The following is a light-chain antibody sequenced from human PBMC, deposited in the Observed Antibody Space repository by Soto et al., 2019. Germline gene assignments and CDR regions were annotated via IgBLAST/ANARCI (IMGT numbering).Light chain of an antibody. CDR1: QSLLHSNGYNY. J-gene: IGKJ4*01. Sequence: DIVMTQSPLSLPVTPGEPASISCRSSQSLLHSNGYNYLDWYLQKPGQSPQLLISLGSNRASGVPARFSGSGSATDFTLNIARVEAEDVGVYYCMQALQTPLTFGGGTKVEIK. CDR3: MQALQTPLT. V-gene: IGKV2-28*01. CDR2: LGS.